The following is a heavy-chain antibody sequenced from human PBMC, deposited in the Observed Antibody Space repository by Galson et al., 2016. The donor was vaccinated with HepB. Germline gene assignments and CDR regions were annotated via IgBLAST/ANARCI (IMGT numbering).Heavy chain of an antibody. CDR2: ISGGGETT. CDR3: ARDALGTWDLTT. D-gene: IGHD1-26*01. CDR1: GFSFSNYE. J-gene: IGHJ1*01. Sequence: SLRLSCAASGFSFSNYEMNWVRQAPGKGLEWLAYISGGGETTYYADSVRGRFTISRDNARDSVFLQMTSLRVEDTARYYCARDALGTWDLTTWGQGTLVSVSS. V-gene: IGHV3-48*03.